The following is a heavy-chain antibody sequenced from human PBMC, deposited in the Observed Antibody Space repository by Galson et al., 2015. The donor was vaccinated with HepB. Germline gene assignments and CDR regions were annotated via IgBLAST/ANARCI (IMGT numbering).Heavy chain of an antibody. D-gene: IGHD3-10*01. Sequence: QSGAEVKKPGESLRISCQGSGYTFTYYWITWARQMPGKGLEWMGSIDPSDSTTKYSPSFQGHVTISADKSSTTAYLQWDSLKASDSAIYYCATHRSGLLFGHSPSLYFYYGLDLWGQGTTVTVSS. CDR1: GYTFTYYW. V-gene: IGHV5-10-1*01. CDR3: ATHRSGLLFGHSPSLYFYYGLDL. CDR2: IDPSDSTT. J-gene: IGHJ6*02.